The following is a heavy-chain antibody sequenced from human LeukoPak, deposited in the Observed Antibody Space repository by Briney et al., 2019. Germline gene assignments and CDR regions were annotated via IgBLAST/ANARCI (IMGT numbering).Heavy chain of an antibody. D-gene: IGHD6-13*01. V-gene: IGHV1-69*13. Sequence: SVKVSCKASGGIFSSYAISWVRQAPGQGLEWMGGIIPIFGTPNYAQKFQGRVTITADESTSTAYMELSSLRSEDTAVYYCARGQISSWTTYYYYGMDVWGQGTTVTVSS. CDR2: IIPIFGTP. CDR1: GGIFSSYA. CDR3: ARGQISSWTTYYYYGMDV. J-gene: IGHJ6*02.